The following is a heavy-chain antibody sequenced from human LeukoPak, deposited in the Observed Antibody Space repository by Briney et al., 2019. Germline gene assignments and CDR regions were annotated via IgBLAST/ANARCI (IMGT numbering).Heavy chain of an antibody. CDR3: ARVGITIFGVVSFDY. CDR1: GYTFTSYG. V-gene: IGHV1-18*04. CDR2: ISAYNGNT. Sequence: GASVKVSCKASGYTFTSYGISWVRQAPGQGLEWMGWISAYNGNTNYARKLQGRVTMTTDTSTSTAYMELRSLRSDDTAVYYCARVGITIFGVVSFDYWGQGTLVTVSS. D-gene: IGHD3-3*01. J-gene: IGHJ4*02.